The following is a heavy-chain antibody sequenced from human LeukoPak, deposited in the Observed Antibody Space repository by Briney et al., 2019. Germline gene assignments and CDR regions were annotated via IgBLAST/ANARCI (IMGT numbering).Heavy chain of an antibody. CDR3: ARAERRYYYGSGSYYENYYYMDV. Sequence: ASVKVSCKASGYTFTSYGISWVRQAPGQGLEWMGWINPNSGGTNYAQKFQGRVTMTRDTSISTAYMELSRLRSDDTAVYYCARAERRYYYGSGSYYENYYYMDVWGKGTTVTISS. CDR2: INPNSGGT. D-gene: IGHD3-10*01. CDR1: GYTFTSYG. J-gene: IGHJ6*03. V-gene: IGHV1-2*02.